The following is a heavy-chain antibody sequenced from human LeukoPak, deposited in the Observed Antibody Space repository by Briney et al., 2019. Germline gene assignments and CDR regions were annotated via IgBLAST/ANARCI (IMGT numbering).Heavy chain of an antibody. CDR1: GFTFSSYW. CDR2: IKQDGSEK. V-gene: IGHV3-7*03. D-gene: IGHD3-10*01. Sequence: GGSLRLSCAASGFTFSSYWMTWVRQAPGKGLEWVANIKQDGSEKYYVDSVKGRFTISRDNAKNSLYLQMNSLRAEDTAVYYCATQDGSGSYYLRYYFDYWGQGTLVTVSS. CDR3: ATQDGSGSYYLRYYFDY. J-gene: IGHJ4*02.